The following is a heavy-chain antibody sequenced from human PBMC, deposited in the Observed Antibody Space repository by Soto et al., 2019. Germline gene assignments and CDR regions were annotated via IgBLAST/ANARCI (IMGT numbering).Heavy chain of an antibody. J-gene: IGHJ6*02. D-gene: IGHD3-10*01. CDR3: ASDYSGSGSYDHYCMDV. CDR1: GFTFSSYS. Sequence: EVQLVESGGGLVQPGGSLRLSCAASGFTFSSYSMNWVRQAPGKGLEWVSYISTSSSTIYYADSVKGRVTITRDNAKNSMYLQMISLRDDDKAVYYCASDYSGSGSYDHYCMDVWGQGTTVTVSS. V-gene: IGHV3-48*02. CDR2: ISTSSSTI.